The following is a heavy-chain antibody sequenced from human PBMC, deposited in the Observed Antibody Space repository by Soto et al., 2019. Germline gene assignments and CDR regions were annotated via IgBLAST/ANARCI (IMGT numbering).Heavy chain of an antibody. J-gene: IGHJ6*03. V-gene: IGHV1-69*02. CDR1: GGTFSSYT. D-gene: IGHD2-2*01. Sequence: ASVKVSCKASGGTFSSYTISWVRQAPGQGLEWMGRIIPILGIANYAQKFQGRVTITADKSTSTAYMELSSLRSEDTAVYYCASGDLHCSSTSCPLYYYYYYMDVWGKGTTVTFSS. CDR3: ASGDLHCSSTSCPLYYYYYYMDV. CDR2: IIPILGIA.